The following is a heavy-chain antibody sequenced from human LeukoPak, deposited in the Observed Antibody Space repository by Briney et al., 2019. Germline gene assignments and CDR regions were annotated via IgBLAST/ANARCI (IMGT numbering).Heavy chain of an antibody. J-gene: IGHJ3*02. V-gene: IGHV4-34*01. Sequence: PSETLSLTCAVYGGSFSGYYWSWIRQPPGKGLEWIGEINHSGSTNYNPSLKSRVTISVDTSKNQFSLKLSSVTAADTAVYYCARPMSSWLVSAAFDIWGQGTMVTVSS. CDR2: INHSGST. CDR3: ARPMSSWLVSAAFDI. D-gene: IGHD6-19*01. CDR1: GGSFSGYY.